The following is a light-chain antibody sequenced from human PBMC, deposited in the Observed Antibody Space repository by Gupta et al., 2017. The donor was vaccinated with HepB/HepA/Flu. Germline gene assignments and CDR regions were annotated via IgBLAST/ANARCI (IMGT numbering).Light chain of an antibody. Sequence: EIVMTQSPATLSVSPGERATLSCRASQSVRTNLAWYQQKPGQAPRFLIYGASTSASDIPARFSGSGSGTEFTLTISSLQSEDFAVYYCQQYNNWPLTFGQGTKVEIK. J-gene: IGKJ1*01. CDR1: QSVRTN. CDR2: GAS. V-gene: IGKV3-15*01. CDR3: QQYNNWPLT.